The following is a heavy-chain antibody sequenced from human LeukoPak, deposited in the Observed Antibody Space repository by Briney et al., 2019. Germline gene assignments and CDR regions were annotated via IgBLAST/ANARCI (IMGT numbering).Heavy chain of an antibody. Sequence: GGSLRLSCSASGFIFGHYAMHWVRQAPGKGLEYVSSLKNNGDNIYYTDSVKGRFTISRDNSRNTLYLQLSSLRPEDTAEYYCVKDRGGLARDFDQWGQGTLVTVSS. CDR3: VKDRGGLARDFDQ. V-gene: IGHV3-64D*06. CDR2: LKNNGDNI. CDR1: GFIFGHYA. J-gene: IGHJ4*02. D-gene: IGHD3-10*01.